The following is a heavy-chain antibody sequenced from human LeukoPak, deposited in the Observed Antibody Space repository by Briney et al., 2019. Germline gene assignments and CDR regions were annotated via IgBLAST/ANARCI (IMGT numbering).Heavy chain of an antibody. V-gene: IGHV3-7*03. CDR2: IKQDGSEK. Sequence: GGSLRLSCAASGFTFSSYWMSWVRQAPGKGLEWVANIKQDGSEKYYVDSVKGRFTISRDNAKNSLYLQMNSLRAEDTAVYYCALTVHQVLFPDAFDIWGQGTMVTVSS. D-gene: IGHD2-2*01. J-gene: IGHJ3*02. CDR3: ALTVHQVLFPDAFDI. CDR1: GFTFSSYW.